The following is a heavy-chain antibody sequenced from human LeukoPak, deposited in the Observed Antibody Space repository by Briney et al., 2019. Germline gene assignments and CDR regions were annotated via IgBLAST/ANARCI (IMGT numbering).Heavy chain of an antibody. J-gene: IGHJ4*02. V-gene: IGHV4-34*01. D-gene: IGHD2-15*01. Sequence: SETLSLTCEIERGSFSGYYWSWVRQTPGKGLEWIGSTYYSGSTYYNPSLKSRVTISVDTSKNQFSLKLSSVTAADTAVYYCASHTLGYCSGGSCLDTYYFDYWGQGTLVTVSS. CDR2: TYYSGST. CDR1: RGSFSGYY. CDR3: ASHTLGYCSGGSCLDTYYFDY.